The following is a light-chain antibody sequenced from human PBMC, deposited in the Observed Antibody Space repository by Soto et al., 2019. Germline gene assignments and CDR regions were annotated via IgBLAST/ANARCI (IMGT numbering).Light chain of an antibody. CDR1: SSDIGGYNS. J-gene: IGLJ3*02. CDR2: DVG. Sequence: QSALTQPPSASGSPGQSVTISCTGTSSDIGGYNSVSWYQQHPGKAPRLMIYDVGRRPSGVPDRFSGSKSGNTASLTISGLQAEDEAVYFCCSYAGNKTVVFGGGTKVTVL. V-gene: IGLV2-8*01. CDR3: CSYAGNKTVV.